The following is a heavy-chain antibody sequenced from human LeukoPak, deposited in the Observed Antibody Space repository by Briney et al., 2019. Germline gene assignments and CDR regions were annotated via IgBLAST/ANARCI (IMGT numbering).Heavy chain of an antibody. CDR2: INPSGGST. J-gene: IGHJ6*02. D-gene: IGHD3-3*01. Sequence: ASVKVSCKASGYTFTSYYMHWVRQAPGQGLEWMGIINPSGGSTSYAQKFQGRVTMTRDTSTSTVYMELSSLRSEDMAVYYCARDQFSDKYYYYGMDVWGQGTTVTVSS. V-gene: IGHV1-46*01. CDR1: GYTFTSYY. CDR3: ARDQFSDKYYYYGMDV.